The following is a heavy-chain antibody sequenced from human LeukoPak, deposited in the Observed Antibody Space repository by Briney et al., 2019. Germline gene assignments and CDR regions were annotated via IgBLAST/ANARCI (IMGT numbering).Heavy chain of an antibody. Sequence: GGSLRLSCAASGFTFSSYAMHWVRQAPGKGLEWVAVISYDGSNKYYADSVKGRFTISRDNSKNTLYLQMDSLRAEDTAVYYCARDGSSWSRWGYFDYWGQGTLVTVSS. V-gene: IGHV3-30-3*01. CDR2: ISYDGSNK. D-gene: IGHD6-13*01. CDR3: ARDGSSWSRWGYFDY. J-gene: IGHJ4*02. CDR1: GFTFSSYA.